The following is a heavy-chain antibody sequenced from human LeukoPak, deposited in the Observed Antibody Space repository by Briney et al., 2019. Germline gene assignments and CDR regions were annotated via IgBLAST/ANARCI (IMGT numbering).Heavy chain of an antibody. Sequence: GRPLRVSCAASGFTVSGNSMSWIRQAPGKGLVWVSVIYTGGTTYYADSVKGRFTISRDNSKNTLYLQMNSLRAEDTAVYYCARALDPVIPLGGDAFDIWGQGTMVTVSS. J-gene: IGHJ3*02. V-gene: IGHV3-66*01. CDR2: IYTGGTT. CDR3: ARALDPVIPLGGDAFDI. D-gene: IGHD2-21*02. CDR1: GFTVSGNS.